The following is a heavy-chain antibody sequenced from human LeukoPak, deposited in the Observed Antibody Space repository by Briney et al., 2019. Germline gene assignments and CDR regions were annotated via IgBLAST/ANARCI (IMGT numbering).Heavy chain of an antibody. CDR1: GGSFSGYY. J-gene: IGHJ4*02. CDR2: INHSGST. D-gene: IGHD4-23*01. Sequence: MPSETLSLTCAVYGGSFSGYYWSWIRQPPGKGLEWIGEINHSGSTNYNPSLKSRVTISVDTSKNQFSLKLSSVTAADTAVYYCARSTVVTLSTLDYWGQGTLVTVSS. CDR3: ARSTVVTLSTLDY. V-gene: IGHV4-34*01.